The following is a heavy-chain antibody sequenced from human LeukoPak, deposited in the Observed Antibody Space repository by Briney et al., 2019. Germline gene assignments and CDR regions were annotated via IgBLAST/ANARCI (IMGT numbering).Heavy chain of an antibody. Sequence: SVKVSCKASGGTFSSYPISWVRQAPGQGLEWMGGIIPIFGTANYAQKFQGRVTITADESTSTAYMELSSLRSEDTAVYYCARDLADSERHVYFDYWGQGTLVTVSS. CDR2: IIPIFGTA. J-gene: IGHJ4*02. CDR3: ARDLADSERHVYFDY. D-gene: IGHD1-1*01. CDR1: GGTFSSYP. V-gene: IGHV1-69*01.